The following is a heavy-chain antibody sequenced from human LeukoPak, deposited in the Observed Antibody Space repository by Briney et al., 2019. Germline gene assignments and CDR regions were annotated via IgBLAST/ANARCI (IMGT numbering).Heavy chain of an antibody. J-gene: IGHJ6*03. CDR2: IYYSGST. CDR1: GGSISSYY. V-gene: IGHV4-59*01. Sequence: SETLSLTCTVSGGSISSYYWSWIRQPPGKGLEWIGYIYYSGSTNYNPSLKSRVTISVDTSKNQFSLKLSSVTAADTAVYYCARSSSGAYYYYMGVWGKGTTVTVSS. D-gene: IGHD3-22*01. CDR3: ARSSSGAYYYYMGV.